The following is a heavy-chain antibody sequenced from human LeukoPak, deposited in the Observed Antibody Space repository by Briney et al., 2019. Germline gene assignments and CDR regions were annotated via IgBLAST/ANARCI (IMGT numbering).Heavy chain of an antibody. D-gene: IGHD5-18*01. CDR3: ARARGYSYVSPADY. J-gene: IGHJ4*02. V-gene: IGHV3-33*01. Sequence: GGSLRLSCAASGFTFSSYGMHWVRQAPGKGLEWVAVIWYDGSNKYYADSVKGRFTISRDNSKNTLYLQMNSLRAEDTAVYYCARARGYSYVSPADYWGQGALVTVSS. CDR1: GFTFSSYG. CDR2: IWYDGSNK.